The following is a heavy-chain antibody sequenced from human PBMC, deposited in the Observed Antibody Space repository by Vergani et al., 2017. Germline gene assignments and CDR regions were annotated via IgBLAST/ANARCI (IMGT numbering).Heavy chain of an antibody. CDR3: ARDPLPTYYDFWSGPYYYMDV. V-gene: IGHV3-48*04. J-gene: IGHJ6*03. CDR1: GFTFSSYS. CDR2: ISSSSSTI. D-gene: IGHD3-3*01. Sequence: EVQLVESGGGLVQPGGSLRLSCAASGFTFSSYSMNWVRQAPGKGLEWVSYISSSSSTIYYADSVKGRFTISRDNAKNSLYLQMNSLRAEDTAVYYCARDPLPTYYDFWSGPYYYMDVWGKGTTVTVSS.